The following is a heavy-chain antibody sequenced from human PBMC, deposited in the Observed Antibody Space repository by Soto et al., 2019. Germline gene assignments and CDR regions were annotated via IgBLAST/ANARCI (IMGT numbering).Heavy chain of an antibody. D-gene: IGHD6-25*01. Sequence: GGSLRLSCAASGFSFSRFWMSWVRQAPGKGLEWVANIKTDGSEKYSVDSVKGRFTISRDNAKNSLYLQMDSLRAEDTAVYYCARDHIAPGDYRGQGTPVTVSS. V-gene: IGHV3-7*03. CDR1: GFSFSRFW. CDR3: ARDHIAPGDY. CDR2: IKTDGSEK. J-gene: IGHJ4*02.